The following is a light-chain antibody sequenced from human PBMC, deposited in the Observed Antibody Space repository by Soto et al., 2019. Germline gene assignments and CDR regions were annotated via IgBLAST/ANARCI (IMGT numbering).Light chain of an antibody. CDR3: QQRSNWPAT. CDR1: QSVRSN. CDR2: SAS. Sequence: EIMMTQSPATLSVSPGERATLSCRASQSVRSNLAWYQQKPGQAPRLLIYSASTRATGIPARFSGSGSGTEFTLTISSLQSEDFAVYYCQQRSNWPATFGQGTRLEIK. V-gene: IGKV3-15*01. J-gene: IGKJ5*01.